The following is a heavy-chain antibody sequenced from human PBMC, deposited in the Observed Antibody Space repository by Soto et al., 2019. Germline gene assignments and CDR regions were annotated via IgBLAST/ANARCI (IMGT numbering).Heavy chain of an antibody. CDR2: IYDSGSS. D-gene: IGHD2-21*01. CDR1: GGSVSSGDYF. V-gene: IGHV4-30-4*01. Sequence: SETLSLTCTVSGGSVSSGDYFWSWIRQPPGKGLEWIGYIYDSGSSFYNPSLKSRFTMSVDTSKNQCSLKLRYVTAADTAMDYCARKKVYISGPKHFDSWGQGTLVTVSS. J-gene: IGHJ4*02. CDR3: ARKKVYISGPKHFDS.